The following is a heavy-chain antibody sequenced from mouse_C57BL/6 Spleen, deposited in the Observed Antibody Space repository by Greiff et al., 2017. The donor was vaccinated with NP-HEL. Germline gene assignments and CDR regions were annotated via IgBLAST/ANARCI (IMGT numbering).Heavy chain of an antibody. J-gene: IGHJ2*01. Sequence: QVQLKESGAELARPGASVKMSCKASGYTFTSYTMHWVKQRPGQGLEWIGYINPSSGYTKYNQKFKDKATLTADKSSSTAYMQLSSLTSEDSAVYYCARSRDGFDYWGQGTTLTVSS. CDR1: GYTFTSYT. D-gene: IGHD2-3*01. V-gene: IGHV1-4*01. CDR2: INPSSGYT. CDR3: ARSRDGFDY.